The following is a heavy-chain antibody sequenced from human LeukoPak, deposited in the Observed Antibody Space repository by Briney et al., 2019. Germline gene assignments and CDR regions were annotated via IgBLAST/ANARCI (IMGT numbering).Heavy chain of an antibody. CDR2: ISHDGKKV. J-gene: IGHJ4*02. CDR1: GFTFTTYS. D-gene: IGHD5-18*01. V-gene: IGHV3-30*09. Sequence: GRSLRLSCAASGFTFTTYSMHWVRQAPGKGLQWVAIISHDGKKVNYVDSVKGRIVISRDNSKNTLYLQMNSLRPDDTAVYFCVRAPGYSNGWYYFDNWGQGTLVTVSA. CDR3: VRAPGYSNGWYYFDN.